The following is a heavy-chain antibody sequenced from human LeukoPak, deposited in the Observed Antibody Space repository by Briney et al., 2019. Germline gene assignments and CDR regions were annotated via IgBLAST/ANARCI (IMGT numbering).Heavy chain of an antibody. CDR3: ARGGGATFFDY. Sequence: GGSLRLSCAASGFTFSSYGMHWVRQAPGKGLEWVAVIWYDGSNKYYADSVKGRFTISRDNSKNTLYLQMNSLRAEDTAVYYCARGGGATFFDYWGQGTLVTVSS. CDR2: IWYDGSNK. D-gene: IGHD1-26*01. V-gene: IGHV3-33*01. CDR1: GFTFSSYG. J-gene: IGHJ4*02.